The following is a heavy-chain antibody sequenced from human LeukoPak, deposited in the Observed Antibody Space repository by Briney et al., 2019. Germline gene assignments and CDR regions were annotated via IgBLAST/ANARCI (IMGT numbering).Heavy chain of an antibody. Sequence: SETLSLTCAVSGASISNTDWWSWVRQPPGKGLEWIGEIYHSGTTNYNPSLKSRVTISVDTSKNQFSLKLSSVTAADTAVYYCARGGYCGGDCYFYYWGQGTLVTVSS. V-gene: IGHV4-4*02. CDR2: IYHSGTT. CDR1: GASISNTDW. CDR3: ARGGYCGGDCYFYY. D-gene: IGHD2-21*02. J-gene: IGHJ4*02.